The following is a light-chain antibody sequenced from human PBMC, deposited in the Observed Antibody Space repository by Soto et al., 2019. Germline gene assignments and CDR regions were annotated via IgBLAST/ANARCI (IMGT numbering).Light chain of an antibody. CDR2: DAS. J-gene: IGKJ1*01. V-gene: IGKV1-5*01. Sequence: DIEISQSPSSRYASVGDRVTITCRASQSLNRWLAWYQQKPGKAPKLLIYDASRLQSGVPSLFSGSGAGTEFALTISSLQPDDLATSYCPQYNTYSWTFGPGTKVDIK. CDR1: QSLNRW. CDR3: PQYNTYSWT.